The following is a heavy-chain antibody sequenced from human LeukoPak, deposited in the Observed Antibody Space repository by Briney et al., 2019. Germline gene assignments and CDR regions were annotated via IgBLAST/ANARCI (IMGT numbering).Heavy chain of an antibody. CDR2: IYYSGST. Sequence: PSETLSLTCTVSGGSISSSSYYWGWIRQPPGKGLEWIGSIYYSGSTYYNPSHKSRVTISVDTSKNQFSLKLSSVTAADTAVYYCARNYYGSGRPFDYWGQGTLVTVSS. J-gene: IGHJ4*02. CDR1: GGSISSSSYY. D-gene: IGHD3-10*01. V-gene: IGHV4-39*07. CDR3: ARNYYGSGRPFDY.